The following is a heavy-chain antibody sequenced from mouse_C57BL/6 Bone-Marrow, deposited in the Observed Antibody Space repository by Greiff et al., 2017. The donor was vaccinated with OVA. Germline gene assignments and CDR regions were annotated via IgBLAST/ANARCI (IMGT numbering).Heavy chain of an antibody. Sequence: QVQLQQPGAELVMPGASVKLSCKASGYTFTSYWMHWVKQRPGQGLEWIGEIDPSDSYTNYNQKFKGKSTLTVDKSSSTAYMQLSSLASEDSAVYYGARGSYGSSPAWFAYWGQGTLVTVSA. CDR1: GYTFTSYW. V-gene: IGHV1-69*01. CDR2: IDPSDSYT. D-gene: IGHD1-1*01. J-gene: IGHJ3*01. CDR3: ARGSYGSSPAWFAY.